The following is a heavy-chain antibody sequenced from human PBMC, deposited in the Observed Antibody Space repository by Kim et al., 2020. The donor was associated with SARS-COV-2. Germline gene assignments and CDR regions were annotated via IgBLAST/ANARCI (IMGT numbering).Heavy chain of an antibody. CDR3: ARQGGALGDY. V-gene: IGHV5-51*01. Sequence: DTIYSPSFQSQVTSSADKSISTAYLQWSSLKASDTAMYYCARQGGALGDYWGQGTLVTVSS. J-gene: IGHJ4*02. D-gene: IGHD3-10*01. CDR2: DT.